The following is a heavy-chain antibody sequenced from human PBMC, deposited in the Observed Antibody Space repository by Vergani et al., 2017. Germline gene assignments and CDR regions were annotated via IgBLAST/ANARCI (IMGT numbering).Heavy chain of an antibody. V-gene: IGHV1-69*01. Sequence: QVQLVQSGAEVKKPWSSVKVSCKASGGTFSSYAISWVRQAPGQGLEWMGGIIPIFGTANYAQKFQGRVTITADESTSTAYMELSSLRSEDTAVYYCARNPRICSRTSCYNANFDYWGQGTLVTVSS. CDR1: GGTFSSYA. CDR3: ARNPRICSRTSCYNANFDY. J-gene: IGHJ4*02. CDR2: IIPIFGTA. D-gene: IGHD2-2*01.